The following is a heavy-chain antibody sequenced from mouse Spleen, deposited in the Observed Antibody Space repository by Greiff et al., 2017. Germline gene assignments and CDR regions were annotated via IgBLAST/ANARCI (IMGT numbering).Heavy chain of an antibody. CDR3: ARKDNYYGSLGY. Sequence: EVKLVESGGGLVKPGGSLKLSCAASGFTFSDYGMHWVRQAPEKGLEWVAYISSGSSTIYYADTVKGRFTISRDNAKNTLFLQMTSLRSEDTAMYYCARKDNYYGSLGYWGQGTTLTVSS. D-gene: IGHD1-1*01. J-gene: IGHJ2*01. CDR2: ISSGSSTI. V-gene: IGHV5-17*01. CDR1: GFTFSDYG.